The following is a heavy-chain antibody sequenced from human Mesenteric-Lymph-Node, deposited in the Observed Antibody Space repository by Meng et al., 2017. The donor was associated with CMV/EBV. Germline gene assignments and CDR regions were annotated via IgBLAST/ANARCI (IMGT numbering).Heavy chain of an antibody. Sequence: SETLSLTCSVTGDSVRSTNWYWGWIRQSPGRGLEWIGNIYYSGTTYYNPSLKSRVTISLDTSRNEFSLDLRSLTAADTAMYYCARAGYDFWSRHHGEKELSWYFDYWGQGMLVTVSS. CDR1: GDSVRSTNWY. D-gene: IGHD3-3*01. CDR3: ARAGYDFWSRHHGEKELSWYFDY. CDR2: IYYSGTT. V-gene: IGHV4-39*07. J-gene: IGHJ4*02.